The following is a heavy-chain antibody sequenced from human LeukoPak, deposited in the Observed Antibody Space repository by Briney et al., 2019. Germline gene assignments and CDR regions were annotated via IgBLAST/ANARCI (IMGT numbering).Heavy chain of an antibody. D-gene: IGHD3-10*01. V-gene: IGHV4-34*01. CDR3: ARDYN. J-gene: IGHJ4*02. CDR1: GGSFSGYY. Sequence: SETLSLTCAVYGGSFSGYYWSWIRQPPGKGLGWIGEINHSGSTNYNPSLKSRVTISVDTSKNQFSLKLSSVTAADTAVYYCARDYNWGQGTLVTVSS. CDR2: INHSGST.